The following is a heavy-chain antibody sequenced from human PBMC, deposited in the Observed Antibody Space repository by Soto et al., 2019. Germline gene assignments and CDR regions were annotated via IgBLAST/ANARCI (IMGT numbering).Heavy chain of an antibody. CDR3: ARDNGPYYDILTGYPGGGYYYGMDV. CDR2: IYYSGST. CDR1: GGSISSGGYY. V-gene: IGHV4-31*03. Sequence: QVQLQESGPGLVKPSQTLSLTCTVSGGSISSGGYYWSWIRQHPGKGLEWIGYIYYSGSTYYNPSLKSRVTISVDTSKNQFSLKLSSVPAADTAVYYCARDNGPYYDILTGYPGGGYYYGMDVWGQGTTVTVSS. D-gene: IGHD3-9*01. J-gene: IGHJ6*02.